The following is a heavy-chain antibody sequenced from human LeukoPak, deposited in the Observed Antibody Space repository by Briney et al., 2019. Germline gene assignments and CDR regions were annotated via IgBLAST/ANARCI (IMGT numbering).Heavy chain of an antibody. CDR3: ARALFVGIAARQLLFDY. Sequence: GRSLRLSCAASGFTFSSYGMRWVRQAPGKGLEWVAVVWYDGSNKYYADSVKGRFTISRDNSKNTLYLQMNSLRAEDTAVYYCARALFVGIAARQLLFDYWGQGTLVTVSS. J-gene: IGHJ4*02. V-gene: IGHV3-33*01. CDR1: GFTFSSYG. D-gene: IGHD6-6*01. CDR2: VWYDGSNK.